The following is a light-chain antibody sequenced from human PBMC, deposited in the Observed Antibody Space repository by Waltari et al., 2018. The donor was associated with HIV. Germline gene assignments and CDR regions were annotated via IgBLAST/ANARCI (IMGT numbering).Light chain of an antibody. Sequence: QSVLTQPPSVSGAPGQRVTISCAGSGSNIGAGFDVHWYQQIPGTVPKLLIYDNPNRPSGVPARFSGAKSGTSASLAITGLQAEDEATYYCLSYDRSLRFVFGSGTKVSVL. J-gene: IGLJ1*01. CDR3: LSYDRSLRFV. CDR2: DNP. CDR1: GSNIGAGFD. V-gene: IGLV1-40*01.